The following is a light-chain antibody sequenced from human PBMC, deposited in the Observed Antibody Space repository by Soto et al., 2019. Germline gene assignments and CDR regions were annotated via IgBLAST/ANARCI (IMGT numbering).Light chain of an antibody. CDR2: DAS. CDR1: QDISNY. J-gene: IGKJ5*01. CDR3: QQYDNLSIT. Sequence: DIQMTQSPSSLSASVGDRVTMTCQASQDISNYLNWYQQKPGKAPKLPIYDASNLETGAPSRFSGGGSGTDFTFTISSLQPEDIGIYYCQQYDNLSITFGQGTRLEIK. V-gene: IGKV1-33*01.